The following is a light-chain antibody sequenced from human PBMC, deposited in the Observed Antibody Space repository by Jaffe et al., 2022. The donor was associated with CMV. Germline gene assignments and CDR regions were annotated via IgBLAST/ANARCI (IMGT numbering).Light chain of an antibody. J-gene: IGLJ2*01. Sequence: SSELTQDPAVSVALGQTVRITCQGDSLRSYYPSWYQQKPGQAPILVMYGRNSRPSGIPGRFSGSSSGDTASLTITAAQAEDEADYYCNSRDNSDKYLIFGGGTKLTVL. CDR2: GRN. CDR1: SLRSYY. CDR3: NSRDNSDKYLI. V-gene: IGLV3-19*01.